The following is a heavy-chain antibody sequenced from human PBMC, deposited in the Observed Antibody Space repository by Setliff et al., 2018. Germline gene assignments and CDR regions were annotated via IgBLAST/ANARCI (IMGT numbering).Heavy chain of an antibody. V-gene: IGHV1-69*13. CDR3: ARGKMDVVAAGGKYCAMDV. CDR2: IIPMFRSG. Sequence: AASVKVSCKASGGTFSNYAISWVRQAPGQGLEWMGGIIPMFRSGNYAQKFQGRVTITADESTSTVYMELTSLRAEDTAVYYCARGKMDVVAAGGKYCAMDVWGQGTAVTVSS. D-gene: IGHD6-13*01. CDR1: GGTFSNYA. J-gene: IGHJ6*02.